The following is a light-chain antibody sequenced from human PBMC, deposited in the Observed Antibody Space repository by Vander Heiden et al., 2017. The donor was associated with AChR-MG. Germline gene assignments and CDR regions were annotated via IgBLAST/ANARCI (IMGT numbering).Light chain of an antibody. CDR1: QSMSNY. J-gene: IGKJ1*01. V-gene: IGKV1-39*01. Sequence: DIQMSQSPSPLSASVGDSITITCRASQSMSNYLTWYQLKPGMTPKLLIYGASHLQSGVPSRFIGSASGTDFTLTISSLQPEDSATFYCQQTYSIPPTFGQGTKVEIK. CDR2: GAS. CDR3: QQTYSIPPT.